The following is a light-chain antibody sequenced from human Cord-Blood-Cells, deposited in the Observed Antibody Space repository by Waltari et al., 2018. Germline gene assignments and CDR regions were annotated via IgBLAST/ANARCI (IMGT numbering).Light chain of an antibody. J-gene: IGLJ3*02. CDR1: SSDVGSYNL. CDR2: EGS. CDR3: CSYAGSSTWV. Sequence: QSALTQPASVSGSPGQSITISCTGTSSDVGSYNLVSWYQQHPAKAPKHMIYEGSKRPSGVSNRFSGSKSGNTASLTISGLQAEDEADYYCCSYAGSSTWVFGGGTKLTVL. V-gene: IGLV2-23*01.